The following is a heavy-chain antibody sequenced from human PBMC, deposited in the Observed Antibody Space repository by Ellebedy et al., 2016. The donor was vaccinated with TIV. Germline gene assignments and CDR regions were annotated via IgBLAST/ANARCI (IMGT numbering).Heavy chain of an antibody. D-gene: IGHD6-19*01. CDR2: IYYSGST. J-gene: IGHJ4*02. CDR1: GGSISNSIYY. CDR3: ARGGWPRDLYSSGWLLDY. V-gene: IGHV4-39*07. Sequence: SETLSLTXTVSGGSISNSIYYLGWIRQSPGKGLEWIGNIYYSGSTYYNPSLKSRVTISRDTSKNHFSLKLTSVTAADTAVYYCARGGWPRDLYSSGWLLDYWGQGTLVTVSS.